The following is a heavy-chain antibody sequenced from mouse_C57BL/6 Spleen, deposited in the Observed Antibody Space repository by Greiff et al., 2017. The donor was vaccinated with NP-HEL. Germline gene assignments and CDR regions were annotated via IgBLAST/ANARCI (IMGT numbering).Heavy chain of an antibody. CDR3: ARDSNPSFDY. CDR2: ISYDGSN. Sequence: EVQLQESGPGLVKPSQSLSLTCSVTGYSITSGYYWNWIRQFPGNKLEWMGYISYDGSNNYNPSLKNRISITRDTSKNQFFLKLNSVTTEDTATYYCARDSNPSFDYWGQGTTLTVSS. V-gene: IGHV3-6*01. CDR1: GYSITSGYY. J-gene: IGHJ2*01. D-gene: IGHD2-5*01.